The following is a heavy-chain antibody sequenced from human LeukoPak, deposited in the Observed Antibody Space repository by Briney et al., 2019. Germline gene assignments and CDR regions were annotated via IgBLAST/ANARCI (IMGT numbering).Heavy chain of an antibody. CDR2: ISTYNGNT. D-gene: IGHD6-13*01. J-gene: IGHJ4*02. CDR1: GYTFTNYG. CDR3: AKDRGGLAAAVGAENEDFDY. Sequence: ASVKVSCKASGYTFTNYGISWVRQAPGQGLEWMGWISTYNGNTNYAQKLQGRVTMTTDTSTSTAYMELRSLRSDDTAVYYCAKDRGGLAAAVGAENEDFDYWAREPWSPSPQ. V-gene: IGHV1-18*01.